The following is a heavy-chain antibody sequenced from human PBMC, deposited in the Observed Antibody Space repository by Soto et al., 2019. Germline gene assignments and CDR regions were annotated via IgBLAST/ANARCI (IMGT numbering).Heavy chain of an antibody. CDR1: GGSIRSYY. J-gene: IGHJ6*02. D-gene: IGHD3-10*01. V-gene: IGHV4-59*08. CDR2: VHHSWGS. Sequence: QVQLQESGPGLVKPSETLSLSCTVSGGSIRSYYWSWFRQSPGKRMEWIGYVHHSWGSSYNPSLQSRVAISLDTSKGQFSLKVTSVTATDTAVYYCARQGFGPLHGLVDVWGQGTTVTVSS. CDR3: ARQGFGPLHGLVDV.